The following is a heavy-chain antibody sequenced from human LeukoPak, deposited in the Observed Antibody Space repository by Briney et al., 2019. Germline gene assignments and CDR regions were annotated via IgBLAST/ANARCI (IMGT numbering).Heavy chain of an antibody. V-gene: IGHV3-23*01. J-gene: IGHJ4*02. D-gene: IGHD5-24*01. CDR2: ISGSGGST. CDR1: GFRFNDYA. CDR3: AKSEIFDS. Sequence: PGGSLRLSCAASGFRFNDYAMSWVRQAPGKGLEWVSSISGSGGSTYYLDSVKGRLTISRDNSKNTLHLQMNSLRAEDTALYYCAKSEIFDSWGQGTLVTVSS.